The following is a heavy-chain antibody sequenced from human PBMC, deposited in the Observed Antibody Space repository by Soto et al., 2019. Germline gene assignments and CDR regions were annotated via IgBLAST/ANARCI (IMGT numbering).Heavy chain of an antibody. J-gene: IGHJ4*02. CDR3: TTVPHYSGYDPYFDY. CDR1: GFTFSNAW. D-gene: IGHD5-12*01. V-gene: IGHV3-15*01. CDR2: IKSKTDGGTT. Sequence: GGSLRLSCAASGFTFSNAWMSWVRQAPGKGLEWVGRIKSKTDGGTTDYAAPVKGRFTISRDDSKTTLYLQMNSLKTEDTAVYYCTTVPHYSGYDPYFDYWGQGTLVTVSS.